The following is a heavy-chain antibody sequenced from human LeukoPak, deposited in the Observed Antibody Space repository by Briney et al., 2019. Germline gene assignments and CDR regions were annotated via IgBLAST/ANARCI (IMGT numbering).Heavy chain of an antibody. CDR3: ARGGGSSWYFYYYYMDV. CDR2: INPNSGGA. CDR1: GYIFSGYY. D-gene: IGHD6-13*01. V-gene: IGHV1-2*02. Sequence: VASVKVSCKASGYIFSGYYMHWLRQAPGQGLEWMGWINPNSGGADYAQKFQGRVTMTRDTSISTAYMALSRLRSDDTAVYYCARGGGSSWYFYYYYMDVWGKGTTVTVSS. J-gene: IGHJ6*03.